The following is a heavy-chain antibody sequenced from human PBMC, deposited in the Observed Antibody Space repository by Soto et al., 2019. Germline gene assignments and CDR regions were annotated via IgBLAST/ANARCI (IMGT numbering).Heavy chain of an antibody. J-gene: IGHJ4*02. CDR3: AKAYSSSWYNLYYFDY. D-gene: IGHD6-13*01. V-gene: IGHV1-69*02. CDR1: GGTFSSYN. Sequence: QVQLVQSGAEVKKPGSSVKVSCKASGGTFSSYNISWVRQAPGQGLEWMGRIIPILGIANYAQKFQGRVTITADKSTSTAYMELSSVRSEDTAVYYCAKAYSSSWYNLYYFDYWGQGTLVTVSS. CDR2: IIPILGIA.